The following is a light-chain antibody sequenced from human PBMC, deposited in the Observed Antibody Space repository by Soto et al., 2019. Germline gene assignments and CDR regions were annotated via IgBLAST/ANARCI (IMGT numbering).Light chain of an antibody. CDR3: KQYGATSPWT. J-gene: IGKJ1*01. CDR2: KAS. Sequence: DIQVTQSPSTLSASVGDRVTINCRASQNINDWLAWYQQKSGKAPKVLIYKASSLESGVPSRFSGSGSGTEFTLTISSLQTEDFATYYCKQYGATSPWTFGQGTKVEIK. CDR1: QNINDW. V-gene: IGKV1-5*03.